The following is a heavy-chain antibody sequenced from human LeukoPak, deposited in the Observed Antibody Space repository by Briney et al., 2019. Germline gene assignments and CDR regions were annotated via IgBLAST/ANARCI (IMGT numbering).Heavy chain of an antibody. D-gene: IGHD3-10*01. CDR2: IHYSGST. J-gene: IGHJ4*02. CDR3: AGDYYGSGNYYKH. CDR1: GGSISRDY. Sequence: SDTLSLTCTVAGGSISRDYGSWIRQSPGKGLEWIGFIHYSGSTNYNPSLKSRVTISIDTSENQFSLKLSSVTAADTAGYYCAGDYYGSGNYYKHWGQGTLVTVSS. V-gene: IGHV4-59*07.